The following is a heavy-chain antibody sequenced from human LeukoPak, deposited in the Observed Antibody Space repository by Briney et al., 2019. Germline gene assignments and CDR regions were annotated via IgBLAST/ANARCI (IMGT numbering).Heavy chain of an antibody. J-gene: IGHJ4*02. CDR1: GGSISSYY. CDR2: IYYSGST. V-gene: IGHV4-59*08. Sequence: SETLSLTCTVSGGSISSYYWSWIRQPPGKGLEWIGYIYYSGSTNYNPSLKSRVTISVDTSKNQFSLKLSSVTAADTAVYYCAGTPGGSSSWRVYFDYWGQGTLVTVSS. CDR3: AGTPGGSSSWRVYFDY. D-gene: IGHD6-13*01.